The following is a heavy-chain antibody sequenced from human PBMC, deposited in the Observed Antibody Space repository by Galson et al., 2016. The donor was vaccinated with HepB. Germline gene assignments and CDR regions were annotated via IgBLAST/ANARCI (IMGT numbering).Heavy chain of an antibody. CDR2: ISSSSSTI. V-gene: IGHV3-48*02. CDR3: ARGDRNYDFWSGYYSAY. CDR1: GFTFSSYS. D-gene: IGHD3-3*01. J-gene: IGHJ4*02. Sequence: SLRLSCAASGFTFSSYSMNWVRQAPGKGLEWVSYISSSSSTIYYADSVKGRFTISRDNAKNSLYLQMSSLRDEDTAVYYCARGDRNYDFWSGYYSAYWGQGTLVTVSS.